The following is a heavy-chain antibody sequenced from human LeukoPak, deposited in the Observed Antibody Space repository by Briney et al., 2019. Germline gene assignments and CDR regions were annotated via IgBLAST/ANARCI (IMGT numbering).Heavy chain of an antibody. V-gene: IGHV3-48*03. CDR2: ISSSGSTI. CDR3: ARGSQYNILTGFIVGAMDDFDY. J-gene: IGHJ4*02. CDR1: GFTFSSYE. D-gene: IGHD3-9*01. Sequence: GGSPRLSCAASGFTFSSYEMNWVRQAPGKGLEWVSYISSSGSTIYYADSVKGRFTISRDNAKNSLYLQMNSLRTEDTAVYYCARGSQYNILTGFIVGAMDDFDYWGQGTLVTVSS.